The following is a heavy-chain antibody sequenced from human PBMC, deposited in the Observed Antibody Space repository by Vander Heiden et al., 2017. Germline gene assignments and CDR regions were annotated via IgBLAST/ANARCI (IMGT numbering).Heavy chain of an antibody. CDR1: GGSISSYY. J-gene: IGHJ3*02. D-gene: IGHD3-10*01. Sequence: QVQLQESGPGLVKPSETLSLTCTVPGGSISSYYWSWIRQSAEKGLECIGRIYASGSTNYNPSLKSRVTMSVDTSKNQFSLKLNSVTAADTALYYCARDRSGSGSYFAAFDIWGQGTMVTVSS. CDR3: ARDRSGSGSYFAAFDI. CDR2: IYASGST. V-gene: IGHV4-4*07.